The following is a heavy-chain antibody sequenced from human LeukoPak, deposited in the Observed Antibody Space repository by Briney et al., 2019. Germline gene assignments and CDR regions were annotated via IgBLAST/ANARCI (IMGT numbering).Heavy chain of an antibody. CDR3: AKGMGFLEWLFQPFDY. J-gene: IGHJ4*02. CDR2: ISGSGGST. Sequence: GGSLRLSCAASGFTFSSHAMSWVRQAPGKGLEWVSAISGSGGSTYYADSVKGRFTTSRDNSKNTLYLQMNSLRAEDTAVYYCAKGMGFLEWLFQPFDYWGQGTLVTVSS. V-gene: IGHV3-23*01. D-gene: IGHD3-3*01. CDR1: GFTFSSHA.